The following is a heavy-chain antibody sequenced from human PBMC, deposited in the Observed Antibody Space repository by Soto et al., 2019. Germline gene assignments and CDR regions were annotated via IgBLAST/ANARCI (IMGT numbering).Heavy chain of an antibody. CDR2: IYYSGST. V-gene: IGHV4-39*01. CDR3: ARLEHYYDSSGSSFDY. D-gene: IGHD3-22*01. J-gene: IGHJ4*02. CDR1: GGSISSSSYY. Sequence: ASETLSLTCTVSGGSISSSSYYWGWIRQPPGKGLEWIGSIYYSGSTYYNPSLKSRVTISVDTSKNQFSLKLSSVTAADTAVYYCARLEHYYDSSGSSFDYWGQGTLVTVSS.